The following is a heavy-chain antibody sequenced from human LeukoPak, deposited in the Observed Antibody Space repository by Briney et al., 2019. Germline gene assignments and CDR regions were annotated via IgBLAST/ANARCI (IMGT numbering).Heavy chain of an antibody. CDR1: GFTVSSNY. J-gene: IGHJ4*02. CDR3: TNIYFDY. CDR2: IRSKTDGGTS. V-gene: IGHV3-15*01. Sequence: GGSLRLSCAASGFTVSSNYMSWVRQAPGKGLEWVGRIRSKTDGGTSDYAEPVKGRFTISRDDSRNTLVLQMDSLKTEDTGVYYCTNIYFDYWGQGTLVTVSS.